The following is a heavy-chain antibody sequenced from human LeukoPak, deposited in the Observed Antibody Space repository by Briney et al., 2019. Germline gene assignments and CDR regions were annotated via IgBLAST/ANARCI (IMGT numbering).Heavy chain of an antibody. CDR1: GGSISTGRYY. D-gene: IGHD2-2*01. J-gene: IGHJ3*02. CDR2: IYTTGST. CDR3: ARARTSSTSSSSPFDI. Sequence: PSQTLSLTCTVSGGSISTGRYYWLWIRQPAGKGLEWIVRIYTTGSTDYNPSLKSRVTMSVDTYKNQFSLKLTSVTVAVTDLHYCARARTSSTSSSSPFDIWGQGTMVTVSS. V-gene: IGHV4-61*02.